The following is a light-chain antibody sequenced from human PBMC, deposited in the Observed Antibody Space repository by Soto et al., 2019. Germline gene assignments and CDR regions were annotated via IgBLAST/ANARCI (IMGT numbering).Light chain of an antibody. CDR2: KAS. CDR3: QHYYYYSIT. J-gene: IGKJ5*01. V-gene: IGKV1-5*03. CDR1: QSISPC. Sequence: DIQMTQSPSTLSASVGDRVTITCRASQSISPCLAWYQQKPGKPPKLLIYKASLLENGVPARFSGSGSGTEFTLTISSLQPDDFAIYYCQHYYYYSITFGQGTRLEIK.